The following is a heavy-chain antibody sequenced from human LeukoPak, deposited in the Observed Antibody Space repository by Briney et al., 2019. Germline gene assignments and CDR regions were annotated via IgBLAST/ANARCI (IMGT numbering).Heavy chain of an antibody. V-gene: IGHV3-21*01. CDR3: AKERPHGMDV. D-gene: IGHD6-6*01. CDR1: GFTLSSYN. CDR2: ITSTSTYI. J-gene: IGHJ6*02. Sequence: GGSLRLSCTASGFTLSSYNMNWVRQAPGKGLEWVSTITSTSTYIAYADSVKGRFTISRDNADNSVYLQMNSLRADDTAVYYCAKERPHGMDVWGQGASVTVSS.